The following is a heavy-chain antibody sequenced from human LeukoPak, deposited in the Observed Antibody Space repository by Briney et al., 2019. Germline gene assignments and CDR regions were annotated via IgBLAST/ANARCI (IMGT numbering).Heavy chain of an antibody. CDR3: ARDLVGATEGKSGFDY. CDR1: GFTFSSNW. J-gene: IGHJ4*02. V-gene: IGHV3-7*01. CDR2: IKQDGSEK. Sequence: GGSLRLSCAASGFTFSSNWMSWVRQTPGKVLEWVANIKQDGSEKYYVDSVKGRFTISRDNAKNALYLQMNSLRAEDTAVYYCARDLVGATEGKSGFDYWGQGTLVTVSS. D-gene: IGHD1-26*01.